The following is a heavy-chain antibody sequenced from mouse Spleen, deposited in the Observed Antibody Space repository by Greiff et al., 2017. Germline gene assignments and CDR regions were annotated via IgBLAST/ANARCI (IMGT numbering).Heavy chain of an antibody. CDR2: IDPENGDT. Sequence: EVKLVESGAELVRPGASVKLSCTASGFNIKDDYMHWVKQRPEQGLEWIGWIDPENGDTEYASKFQGKATITADTSSNTAYLQLSSLTSEDTAVYYCTTGSLITTMPHFDYWGQGTTLTVSS. CDR3: TTGSLITTMPHFDY. V-gene: IGHV14-4*01. D-gene: IGHD1-1*01. CDR1: GFNIKDDY. J-gene: IGHJ2*01.